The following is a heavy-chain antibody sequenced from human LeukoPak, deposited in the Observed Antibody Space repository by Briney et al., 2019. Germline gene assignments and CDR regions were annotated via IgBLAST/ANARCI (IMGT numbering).Heavy chain of an antibody. CDR1: GYTFTSYG. D-gene: IGHD3-22*01. CDR3: ARPALPYYYDSSGPGDY. J-gene: IGHJ4*02. Sequence: GASVKVSCKASGYTFTSYGISWVRQAPGQGLAWVGWINAYNGKTNYERQLQGRVTMTQDTSTSTDYMELRSMRSDDTAVYCCARPALPYYYDSSGPGDYWGQGTLVTVSS. CDR2: INAYNGKT. V-gene: IGHV1-18*01.